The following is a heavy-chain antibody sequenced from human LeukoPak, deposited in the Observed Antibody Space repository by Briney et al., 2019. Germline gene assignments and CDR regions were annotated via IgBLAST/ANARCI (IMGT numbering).Heavy chain of an antibody. CDR1: GFTFSSFA. CDR3: VRDLILVWTPGDDFDY. V-gene: IGHV3-23*01. CDR2: ISASGDRT. D-gene: IGHD2-8*01. Sequence: QPGGSLRLSCAVSGFTFSSFAMNWVRQAPGEGLEWVSVISASGDRTFYADSVKGRFTISRDDAKNTLYLQMNSLRAEDTAVYYCVRDLILVWTPGDDFDYWGQGTLVTVSS. J-gene: IGHJ4*02.